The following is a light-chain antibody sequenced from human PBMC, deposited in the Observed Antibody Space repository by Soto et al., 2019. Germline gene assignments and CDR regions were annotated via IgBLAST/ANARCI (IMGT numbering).Light chain of an antibody. CDR3: AAWDDSLSVV. CDR2: RSN. CDR1: SSNIGSNY. Sequence: QLVLTQPPSASGTPGQRVTISCSGSSSNIGSNYVYWYQQLPGTAPRLLIYRSNQRPSGVPDRFSGSRSGTSASLAISGLRSEDEADYYCAAWDDSLSVVFGGGTKLTVL. V-gene: IGLV1-47*01. J-gene: IGLJ2*01.